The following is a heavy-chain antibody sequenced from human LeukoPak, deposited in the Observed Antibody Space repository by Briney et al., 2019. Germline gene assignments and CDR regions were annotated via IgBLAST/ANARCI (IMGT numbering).Heavy chain of an antibody. CDR1: GFTFSSYS. CDR2: ISSSSSTI. V-gene: IGHV3-48*01. J-gene: IGHJ4*02. D-gene: IGHD1-26*01. Sequence: GGSLRLSCAASGFTFSSYSMNWVRQAPGKGLEWVSYISSSSSTIYYADSVKGRFTISRDNAKNSLYLQMNSLRAEDTAVYYCAKSKWELLQTHDYWGQGTLVTVSS. CDR3: AKSKWELLQTHDY.